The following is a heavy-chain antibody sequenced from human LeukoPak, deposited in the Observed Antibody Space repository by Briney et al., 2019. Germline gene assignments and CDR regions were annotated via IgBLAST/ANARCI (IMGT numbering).Heavy chain of an antibody. J-gene: IGHJ3*02. V-gene: IGHV1-2*02. D-gene: IGHD5-18*01. Sequence: ASVKVSCKASGYTFTGYYMHWVRQAPGQGLEWMGWINPNSGGTNYAQKFQGRVTMTRDTSISTAYMELRSLRSDDTAVYYCATRTAMVPGNAFDIWGQGTMVTVSS. CDR1: GYTFTGYY. CDR3: ATRTAMVPGNAFDI. CDR2: INPNSGGT.